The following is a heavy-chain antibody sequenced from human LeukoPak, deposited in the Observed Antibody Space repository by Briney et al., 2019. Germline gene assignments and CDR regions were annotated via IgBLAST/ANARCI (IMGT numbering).Heavy chain of an antibody. CDR1: GGSISSYY. V-gene: IGHV4-59*08. J-gene: IGHJ4*02. D-gene: IGHD3-10*01. CDR2: IYYSGST. Sequence: SETLSLTCTVSGGSISSYYWSWIRQPPGKGLEWIGYIYYSGSTNYNPSLKSRVTISVDTSKNQFSLKLSSVTAEDTAVYYCARQPLWFGELSGFDYWGQGTLVTVSS. CDR3: ARQPLWFGELSGFDY.